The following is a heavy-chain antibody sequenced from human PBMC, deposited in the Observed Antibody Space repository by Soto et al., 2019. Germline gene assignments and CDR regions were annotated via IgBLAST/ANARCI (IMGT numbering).Heavy chain of an antibody. D-gene: IGHD3-22*01. CDR1: DGSISSSIYY. CDR3: ARFYYDSSGYYPGY. J-gene: IGHJ4*02. Sequence: SETLSLTCSVYDGSISSSIYYWGWILEPPGKGLEWIGSIYYSGSTYYNTSLKSRVTISVDTSKNQFSLKLSSVTAADTAVYYCARFYYDSSGYYPGYWGQGTLVTVSS. V-gene: IGHV4-39*01. CDR2: IYYSGST.